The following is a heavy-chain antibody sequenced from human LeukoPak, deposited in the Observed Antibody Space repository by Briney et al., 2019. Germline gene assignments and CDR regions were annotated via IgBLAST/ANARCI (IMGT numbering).Heavy chain of an antibody. CDR1: GDSISNYF. CDR2: INFSGNT. J-gene: IGHJ4*02. V-gene: IGHV4-59*01. D-gene: IGHD1/OR15-1a*01. CDR3: ARAASWHNANFDY. Sequence: SETLSLTCTVSGDSISNYFWSWIRQPPGKELEWIGFINFSGNTNYNPSLRSRLTISVDTSKNQISLNLRSVTAADTAVYYCARAASWHNANFDYWGQRTLVTVSS.